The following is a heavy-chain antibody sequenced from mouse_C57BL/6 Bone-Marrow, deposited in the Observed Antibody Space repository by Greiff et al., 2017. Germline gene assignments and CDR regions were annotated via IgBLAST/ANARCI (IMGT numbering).Heavy chain of an antibody. CDR3: TRVTAGY. D-gene: IGHD2-12*01. V-gene: IGHV1-15*01. CDR2: IDPETGGT. Sequence: QVQLQQSGAELVRPGASVTLSCKASGYTFTDYEMHWVKQTPVHGLEWIGAIDPETGGTAYNQKCKGKAILTADKSSSTAYMELRSLTSEDSAVYYCTRVTAGYWGQGTTLTVSS. J-gene: IGHJ2*01. CDR1: GYTFTDYE.